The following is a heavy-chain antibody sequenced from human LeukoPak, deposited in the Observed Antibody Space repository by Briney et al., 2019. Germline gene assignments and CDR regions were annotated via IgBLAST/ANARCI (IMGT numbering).Heavy chain of an antibody. CDR2: ISGSGGST. CDR1: GFTFSSYA. Sequence: GGSLRLSCAASGFTFSSYAMSWVPQAPGNGLEWVSAISGSGGSTYYADSVKGRFTISRDNSKNTLYLQMNSLRAEDTAVYYCAKDLAARPSYHWFDPWGQGTLVTVSS. J-gene: IGHJ5*02. V-gene: IGHV3-23*01. D-gene: IGHD6-6*01. CDR3: AKDLAARPSYHWFDP.